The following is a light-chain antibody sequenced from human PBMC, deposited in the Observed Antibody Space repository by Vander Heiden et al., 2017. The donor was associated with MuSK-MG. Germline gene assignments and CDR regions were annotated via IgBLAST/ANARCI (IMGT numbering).Light chain of an antibody. CDR3: QQYDNWPRLT. J-gene: IGKJ4*01. Sequence: ERVMPQSPVTLSMSPGERATLSCRASESVSINLAWYQQKPGQAPRLLIYGASTRATGIPARFSGSGSGTEFTLTISSLQPEDFAVYYCQQYDNWPRLTFGGGTKVEIK. CDR1: ESVSIN. CDR2: GAS. V-gene: IGKV3-15*01.